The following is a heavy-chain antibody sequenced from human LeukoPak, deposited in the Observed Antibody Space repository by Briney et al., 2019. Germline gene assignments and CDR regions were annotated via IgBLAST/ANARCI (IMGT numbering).Heavy chain of an antibody. J-gene: IGHJ3*02. V-gene: IGHV3-21*01. CDR1: GFPFTTYT. D-gene: IGHD6-6*01. CDR3: ARIYSSSSSRGAFDI. CDR2: ITSSSSYI. Sequence: GGSLRLSCAASGFPFTTYTMNWVRPARGKGLEWVSSITSSSSYIYYADSVKGRFTISRDNAKNSLYLQTNSLRAEDTAVYYCARIYSSSSSRGAFDIWGQGTMVTVSS.